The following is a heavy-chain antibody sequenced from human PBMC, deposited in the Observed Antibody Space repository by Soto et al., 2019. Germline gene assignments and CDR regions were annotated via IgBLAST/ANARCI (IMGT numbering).Heavy chain of an antibody. D-gene: IGHD3-10*01. J-gene: IGHJ6*02. V-gene: IGHV3-23*01. CDR3: AKDLEYYYGSGRFDYYYYYGMDV. CDR2: ISGSGGST. Sequence: PGGSLRLSCPSSGFTLSSYAVRWVRQAPGKGLEWVSAISGSGGSTYYADSVKGRFTISRDNSKNTMYLQMNSLRAEDTAVYYCAKDLEYYYGSGRFDYYYYYGMDVWGQGTTVTVSS. CDR1: GFTLSSYA.